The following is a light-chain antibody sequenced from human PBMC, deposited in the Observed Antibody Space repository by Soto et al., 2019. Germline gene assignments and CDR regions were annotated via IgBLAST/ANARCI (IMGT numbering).Light chain of an antibody. CDR2: LGS. Sequence: DIVMTQSPLSLLVTPGEPASISCRSSQSLLHSNGYNYLDWYLQKPGQSPQLLIYLGSNRASGVPDRVRGSGSGTDFTLKISRVEAEDVGVYYCMQASQGFTFGPGTKVDIK. CDR3: MQASQGFT. J-gene: IGKJ3*01. CDR1: QSLLHSNGYNY. V-gene: IGKV2-28*01.